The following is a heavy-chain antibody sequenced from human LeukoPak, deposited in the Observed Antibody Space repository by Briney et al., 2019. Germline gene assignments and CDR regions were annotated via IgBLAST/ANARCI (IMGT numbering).Heavy chain of an antibody. J-gene: IGHJ4*02. D-gene: IGHD6-19*01. CDR1: GFTFSSYE. CDR3: ARDKVGGSMAGSNLDY. Sequence: PGGSLRLSCAASGFTFSSYEMNWVRQAPGKGLEWVSYISSSGSTIYYADPVKGRFTISRDNAKNSLYLQMNSLRGEDTAVYYCARDKVGGSMAGSNLDYWRQGNLVTVSS. CDR2: ISSSGSTI. V-gene: IGHV3-48*03.